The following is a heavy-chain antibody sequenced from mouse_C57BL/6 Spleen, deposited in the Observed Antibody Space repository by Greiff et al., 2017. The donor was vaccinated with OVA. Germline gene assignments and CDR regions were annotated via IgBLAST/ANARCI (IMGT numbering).Heavy chain of an antibody. V-gene: IGHV1-55*01. Sequence: VQLQQPGAELVKPGASVKMSCKASGYTFTSYWITWVKQRPGQGLEWIGDIYPGSGSTNYNEKFKSKATLTVDTSSSTAYMQLSSLTSEDSAVYYCARRGDYEGAWFAYWGQGTLVTVSA. J-gene: IGHJ3*01. CDR1: GYTFTSYW. CDR2: IYPGSGST. CDR3: ARRGDYEGAWFAY. D-gene: IGHD2-4*01.